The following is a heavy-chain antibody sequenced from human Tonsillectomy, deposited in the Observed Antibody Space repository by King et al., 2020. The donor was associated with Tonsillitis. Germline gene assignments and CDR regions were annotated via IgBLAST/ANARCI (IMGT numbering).Heavy chain of an antibody. Sequence: VQLVESGGGLVQPGRSLRLSCKASGFTFGDSAMNWFRQSPERGLEWVGVIRSKSNGGTTEIAASVRGRFTISRDDSKSIAYLQMNSLKSEDTAVYYCTRGRRDWGQGTLVTVAS. V-gene: IGHV3-49*03. CDR2: IRSKSNGGTT. CDR3: TRGRRD. J-gene: IGHJ4*02. CDR1: GFTFGDSA.